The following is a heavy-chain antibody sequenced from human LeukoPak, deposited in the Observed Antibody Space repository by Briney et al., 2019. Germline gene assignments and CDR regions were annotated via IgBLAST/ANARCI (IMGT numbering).Heavy chain of an antibody. V-gene: IGHV3-21*01. CDR1: GFTFSSYS. Sequence: GGSLRLSCAASGFTFSSYSMNWVRQAPGKGLEWVSSISSSSSYIYYADSVKGRFTISRDNAKNSLYLQMNSLRAEDTAVYHCARVRRTPGYSSSWYPGPIDYWGQGTLVTVSS. CDR3: ARVRRTPGYSSSWYPGPIDY. D-gene: IGHD6-13*01. CDR2: ISSSSSYI. J-gene: IGHJ4*02.